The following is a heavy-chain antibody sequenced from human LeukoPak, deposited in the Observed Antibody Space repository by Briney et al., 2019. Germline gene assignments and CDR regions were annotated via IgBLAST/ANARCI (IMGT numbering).Heavy chain of an antibody. CDR3: ARVITFIPFDP. J-gene: IGHJ5*02. CDR2: IYPGDSDT. V-gene: IGHV5-51*01. CDR1: GYRFTSYW. D-gene: IGHD2/OR15-2a*01. Sequence: GESLEISCKASGYRFTSYWIGWVRQMPGKGLEWMGIIYPGDSDTRYSPSFQGQVTISADKSISTAYLQWSSLKASDTAMYYCARVITFIPFDPWGQGTLVTVSS.